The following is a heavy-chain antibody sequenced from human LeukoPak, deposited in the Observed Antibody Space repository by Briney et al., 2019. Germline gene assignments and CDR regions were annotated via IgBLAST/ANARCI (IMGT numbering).Heavy chain of an antibody. CDR1: GFTFSSYA. J-gene: IGHJ4*02. D-gene: IGHD2-15*01. Sequence: PGGSLRLSCAASGFTFSSYATSWVRQAPGKGLEWVSAISGSGGSTYYADSVKGRFTISRDNSKNTLYLQMNSLRAEDTAVYYCAKAEDIVVVVAATSFDYWGQGTLVTVSS. V-gene: IGHV3-23*01. CDR3: AKAEDIVVVVAATSFDY. CDR2: ISGSGGST.